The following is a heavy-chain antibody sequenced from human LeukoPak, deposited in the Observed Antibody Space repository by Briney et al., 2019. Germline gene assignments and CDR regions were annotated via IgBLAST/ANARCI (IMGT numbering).Heavy chain of an antibody. D-gene: IGHD1-26*01. V-gene: IGHV4-59*01. Sequence: PSETLSLTCTVSGGSISSYYWSWIRQPPGKGLEWIGYIYYSGSTNYNPSLKSRVTISVDTSKNQFSLKLSSVTAADTAVYYCARAPPWEFDYWGQGTLVTVSS. CDR1: GGSISSYY. CDR3: ARAPPWEFDY. J-gene: IGHJ4*02. CDR2: IYYSGST.